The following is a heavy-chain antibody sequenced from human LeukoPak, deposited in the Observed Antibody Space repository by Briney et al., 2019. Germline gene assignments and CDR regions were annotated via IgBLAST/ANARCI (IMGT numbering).Heavy chain of an antibody. D-gene: IGHD7-27*01. V-gene: IGHV1-58*02. CDR3: AARTGDRYYYYYMDV. Sequence: GTSVKLSCKASGFTFTSSAMQWVRQARGQRLEWLGWIVVGSGDTNYAQKFQERVTITRDMSTSTAYMELSSLRSEETAVDYCAARTGDRYYYYYMDVWGKGTTVTVSS. CDR2: IVVGSGDT. CDR1: GFTFTSSA. J-gene: IGHJ6*03.